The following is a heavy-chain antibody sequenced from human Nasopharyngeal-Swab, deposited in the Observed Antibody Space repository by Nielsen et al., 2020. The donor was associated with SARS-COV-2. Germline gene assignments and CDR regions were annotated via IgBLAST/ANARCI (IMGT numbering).Heavy chain of an antibody. CDR2: ISGSGGST. CDR1: GFTFSSYA. J-gene: IGHJ3*02. D-gene: IGHD1-26*01. CDR3: AEVRSPLVGATEGAFDI. Sequence: GGSLRLSCVASGFTFSSYAMSWVRQAPGKVLKWVSGISGSGGSTYYADSVKGRFTISRDKSKNTLYLQMNSLRAEDTAVYYCAEVRSPLVGATEGAFDIWGQGTMVTVSS. V-gene: IGHV3-23*01.